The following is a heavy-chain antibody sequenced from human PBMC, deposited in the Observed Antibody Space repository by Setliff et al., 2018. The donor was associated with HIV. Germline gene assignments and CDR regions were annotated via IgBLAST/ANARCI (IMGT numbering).Heavy chain of an antibody. D-gene: IGHD4-17*01. CDR3: VRVTADRTNYYYYMDV. Sequence: ASVKVSCKASGYTLSSYAITWVRQAPGQGLEWVGWIDADNGNTNYAQKFRGRVTMTTDTSTNTAYMEVRSLTSDDTAVYYCVRVTADRTNYYYYMDVWDKGTTVTVSS. J-gene: IGHJ6*03. CDR1: GYTLSSYA. CDR2: IDADNGNT. V-gene: IGHV1-18*01.